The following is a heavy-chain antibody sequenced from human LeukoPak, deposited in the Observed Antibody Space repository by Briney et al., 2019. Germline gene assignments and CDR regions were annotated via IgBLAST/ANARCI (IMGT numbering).Heavy chain of an antibody. Sequence: PGGSLRLSCAASGFTFSDYYMSWLRQAPGKGLEWVSYISSSGNTIYYADSVKGRFTISRDNAKNSLFLQMNSLRAEDTAVYYCGRKHSYGMGAFDIWGQGTMVTVSS. CDR1: GFTFSDYY. CDR2: ISSSGNTI. D-gene: IGHD5-18*01. V-gene: IGHV3-11*01. CDR3: GRKHSYGMGAFDI. J-gene: IGHJ3*02.